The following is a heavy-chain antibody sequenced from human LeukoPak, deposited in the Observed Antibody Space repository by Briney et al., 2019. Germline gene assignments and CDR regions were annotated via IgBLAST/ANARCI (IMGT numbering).Heavy chain of an antibody. D-gene: IGHD6-13*01. CDR3: ARDDSSSWYFAFDI. Sequence: SVKVSRKASGGTFSSYAISWVRQAPGQGLEWMGRIIPILGIANYAQKFQGRVTITADKSTSTAYMELSSLRSEDTAVYYCARDDSSSWYFAFDIWGQGTMVTVSS. J-gene: IGHJ3*02. CDR2: IIPILGIA. V-gene: IGHV1-69*04. CDR1: GGTFSSYA.